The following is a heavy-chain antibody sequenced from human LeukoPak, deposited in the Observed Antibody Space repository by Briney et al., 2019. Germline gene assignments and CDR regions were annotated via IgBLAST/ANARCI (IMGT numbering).Heavy chain of an antibody. J-gene: IGHJ4*02. Sequence: SETLSLTCTVSGGSMSSYYWSWIRQSPGKGLEWIGYTYYDGTTNYNPSLKSRVTISVDTFKNQFSLKLSSVTAADTAVYYCAREPYDFWSGSPKAFDYWGQGTLVTVSS. V-gene: IGHV4-59*12. CDR2: TYYDGTT. CDR1: GGSMSSYY. CDR3: AREPYDFWSGSPKAFDY. D-gene: IGHD3-3*01.